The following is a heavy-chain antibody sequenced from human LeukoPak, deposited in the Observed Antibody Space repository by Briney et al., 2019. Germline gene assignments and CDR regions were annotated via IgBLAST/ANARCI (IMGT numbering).Heavy chain of an antibody. J-gene: IGHJ3*02. Sequence: SETLSLTCAVYGDSFSGYYWSWIRQPPGKGLEWIAEINHRGSTHYNPSLKSRVNISVDTSKNQFSLNLDSVTAADTAVYYCARHQRNWDAFDIWGQGTMVTVSS. D-gene: IGHD1-20*01. V-gene: IGHV4-34*01. CDR1: GDSFSGYY. CDR2: INHRGST. CDR3: ARHQRNWDAFDI.